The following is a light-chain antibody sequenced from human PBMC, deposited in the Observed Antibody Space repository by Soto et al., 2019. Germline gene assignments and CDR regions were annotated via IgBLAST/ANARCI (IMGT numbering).Light chain of an antibody. CDR3: QHYGTSFA. Sequence: EIVLTQSPGTLSLSPGDRENISCRASQSVANYFLAWYQQRPGQPPRLLIYGAWSRASGIPDRFSGSASGTDFTLTISRLGPDDFAVYYCQHYGTSFAFGQGTRLEIK. J-gene: IGKJ5*01. CDR1: QSVANYF. V-gene: IGKV3-20*01. CDR2: GAW.